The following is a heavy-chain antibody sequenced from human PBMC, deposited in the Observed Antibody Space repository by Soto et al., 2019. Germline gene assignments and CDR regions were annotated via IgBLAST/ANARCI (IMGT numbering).Heavy chain of an antibody. D-gene: IGHD2-15*01. V-gene: IGHV1-18*01. Sequence: ASVKVSCKASGYTFTSYGISWVRQAPGQGLEWMGWISAYNGNTNYAQKLQGRVTMTTDTSTSTAYMELRSLRSDDTAVYYCAREKRVVVVVAATIDAFDIWGQGTMVTVSS. CDR1: GYTFTSYG. CDR3: AREKRVVVVVAATIDAFDI. J-gene: IGHJ3*02. CDR2: ISAYNGNT.